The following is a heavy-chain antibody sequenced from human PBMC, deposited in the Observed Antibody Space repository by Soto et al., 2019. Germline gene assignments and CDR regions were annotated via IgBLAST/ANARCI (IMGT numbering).Heavy chain of an antibody. V-gene: IGHV1-2*02. D-gene: IGHD1-26*01. CDR2: INPNSGDT. CDR3: AKGGAIVAAGTRVYLYNAMDV. J-gene: IGHJ6*02. CDR1: GYTFTGYY. Sequence: QVQLVQSGTEVKRPGDSVKVSCKASGYTFTGYYVHWVRQAPGQGLEWMGWINPNSGDTYLAQRFQGRVTMNSDTSIGTAYMELRGLTSADTAEYYCAKGGAIVAAGTRVYLYNAMDVWGQGTTVTVSS.